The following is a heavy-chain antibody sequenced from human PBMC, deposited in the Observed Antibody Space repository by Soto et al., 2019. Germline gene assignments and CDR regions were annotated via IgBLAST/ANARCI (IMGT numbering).Heavy chain of an antibody. D-gene: IGHD2-15*01. CDR3: ARDGVDCSGGSCFNAVYYGMDV. Sequence: GESLKISCKGSGYSFTSYWIGWVRQMPGKGLEWMGIIYPGDSDTRYSPSFQGQVTISADKSISTAYLQWSSLKASDTAMYYCARDGVDCSGGSCFNAVYYGMDVWGQGTTVTVSS. CDR1: GYSFTSYW. V-gene: IGHV5-51*01. CDR2: IYPGDSDT. J-gene: IGHJ6*02.